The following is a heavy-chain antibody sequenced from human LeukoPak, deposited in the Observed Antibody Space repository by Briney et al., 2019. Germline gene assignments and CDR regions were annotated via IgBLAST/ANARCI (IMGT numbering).Heavy chain of an antibody. CDR1: GLTFSNYA. D-gene: IGHD5-24*01. J-gene: IGHJ4*02. Sequence: PGGSLRLSCGASGLTFSNYAMSWVRQAPGKGREWVSAVSSSGGSTYYADSVKGRFTISRDNSKNPLYLQMNRLRAENTAVYYCAKRGMTTIKEGFDYWGQGTLVTVSS. CDR3: AKRGMTTIKEGFDY. V-gene: IGHV3-23*01. CDR2: VSSSGGST.